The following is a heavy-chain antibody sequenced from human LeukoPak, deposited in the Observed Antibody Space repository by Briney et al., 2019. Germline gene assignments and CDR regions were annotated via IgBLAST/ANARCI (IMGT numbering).Heavy chain of an antibody. CDR1: GYTFTSYW. CDR2: IYPGGCDT. J-gene: IGHJ4*02. D-gene: IGHD4-23*01. CDR3: ARAYDYGGKSIDY. Sequence: GESLKTSWKGPGYTFTSYWVGWVRQMPGKGLEWIGIIYPGGCDTRYSPSFQGQVTISADKSISTAYLQWSSLKASDTAMYYCARAYDYGGKSIDYWGQGTLVTVSS. V-gene: IGHV5-51*01.